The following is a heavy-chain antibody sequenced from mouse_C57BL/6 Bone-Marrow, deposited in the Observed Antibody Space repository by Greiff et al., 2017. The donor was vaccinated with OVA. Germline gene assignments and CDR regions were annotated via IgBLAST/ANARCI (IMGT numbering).Heavy chain of an antibody. J-gene: IGHJ2*01. V-gene: IGHV1-80*01. CDR1: GYAFSSYW. CDR2: IYPGDGDT. CDR3: ARSGGGYLYFDY. D-gene: IGHD2-2*01. Sequence: VQLQESGAELVKPGASVKISCKASGYAFSSYWMNWVKQRPGKGLEWIGQIYPGDGDTNYNGKFKGKATLTADKSSSTAYMQLSSLTSEDSAVYFCARSGGGYLYFDYWGQGTTLTVSS.